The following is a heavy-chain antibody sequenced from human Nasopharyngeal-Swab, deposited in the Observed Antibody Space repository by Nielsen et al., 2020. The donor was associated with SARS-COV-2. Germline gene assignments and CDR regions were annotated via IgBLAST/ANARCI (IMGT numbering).Heavy chain of an antibody. V-gene: IGHV4-34*01. CDR2: INHSGST. Sequence: VRQMPGKGLEWIGEINHSGSTNYNPSLKSRVTISVDTSKNQFSLKLSSVTAADTAVYYCARIEGCSSTSCYDYFDYWGREPWSPSPQ. CDR3: ARIEGCSSTSCYDYFDY. D-gene: IGHD2-2*01. J-gene: IGHJ4*02.